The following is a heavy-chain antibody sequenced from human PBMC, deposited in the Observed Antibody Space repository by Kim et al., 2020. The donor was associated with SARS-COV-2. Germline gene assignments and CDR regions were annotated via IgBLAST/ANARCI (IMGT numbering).Heavy chain of an antibody. CDR2: IYPGDSDT. J-gene: IGHJ5*02. V-gene: IGHV5-51*01. CDR1: GYSFTSYW. D-gene: IGHD3-10*01. Sequence: GESLKISCKGSGYSFTSYWIGWVRQMPGKGLEWMGIIYPGDSDTRYSPSFQGQVTISADKSISTAYLQWSSLKASDTAMYYCARRSITMVRGVIADNWFDPWGQGTLVTVSS. CDR3: ARRSITMVRGVIADNWFDP.